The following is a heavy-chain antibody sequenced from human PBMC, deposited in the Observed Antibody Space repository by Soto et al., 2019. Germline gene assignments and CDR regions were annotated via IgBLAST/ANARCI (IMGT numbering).Heavy chain of an antibody. CDR1: GFAFDGYV. CDR3: AKGGSAALIAPSGRDNWFDP. Sequence: PGGSLRLSCAASGFAFDGYVMHWVRQPPGRGLEWVSGITWNGGTIRYVDSVKGRFTISRDNAENSLYLQMNSLRPEDTAVYYCAKGGSAALIAPSGRDNWFDPWGQGTQVTVS. J-gene: IGHJ5*02. V-gene: IGHV3-9*01. D-gene: IGHD6-13*01. CDR2: ITWNGGTI.